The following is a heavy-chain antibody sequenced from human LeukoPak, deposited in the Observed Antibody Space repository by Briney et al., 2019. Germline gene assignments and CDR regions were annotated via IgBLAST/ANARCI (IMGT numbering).Heavy chain of an antibody. CDR1: GASISRNTYY. D-gene: IGHD3-22*01. CDR2: FYYTGST. V-gene: IGHV4-39*02. J-gene: IGHJ3*02. CDR3: ARANYYDSSGYYYNAFDI. Sequence: SETLSLTCSVSGASISRNTYYWGWICQSPGKGLEWIGTFYYTGSTYYNPSLKSRITISVGTSKNHFSLKLSSVTAADTAVYYCARANYYDSSGYYYNAFDIWGQGTMVTVSS.